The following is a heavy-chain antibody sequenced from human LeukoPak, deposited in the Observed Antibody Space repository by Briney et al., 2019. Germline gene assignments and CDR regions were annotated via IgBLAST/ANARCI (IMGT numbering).Heavy chain of an antibody. CDR3: ARGPYCSSTSCYQRAEYFQH. J-gene: IGHJ1*01. Sequence: GGSLRLSCAASGFTFSSYWMHWVRQAPGKGLVWVSRINSDGSSTSYADSVKGRFTISSDNAKNTLYLQMNSLRAEDTAVYYCARGPYCSSTSCYQRAEYFQHWGQGTLVTVSS. D-gene: IGHD2-2*01. CDR2: INSDGSST. V-gene: IGHV3-74*01. CDR1: GFTFSSYW.